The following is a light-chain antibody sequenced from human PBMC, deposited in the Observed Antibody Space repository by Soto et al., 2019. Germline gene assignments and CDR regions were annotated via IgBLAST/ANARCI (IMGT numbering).Light chain of an antibody. CDR1: RSISPY. J-gene: IGKJ4*02. Sequence: ETVLTQSPATLSLSPGERATLSCRASRSISPYLAWYQQKPGQAPRLLIYEALNRATGIPARFSGSGSGTDFTLTISSLEPEDFEVYYCQQRNTWPLTFGVGTQVDIX. CDR3: QQRNTWPLT. CDR2: EAL. V-gene: IGKV3-11*01.